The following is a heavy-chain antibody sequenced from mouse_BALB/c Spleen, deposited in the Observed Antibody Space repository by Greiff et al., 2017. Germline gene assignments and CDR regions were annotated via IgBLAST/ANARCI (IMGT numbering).Heavy chain of an antibody. CDR1: GFTFSSYA. CDR3: ARDRGSGYVFAY. V-gene: IGHV5-9-4*01. D-gene: IGHD3-1*01. J-gene: IGHJ3*01. Sequence: DVMLVESGGGLVKPGGSLKLSCAASGFTFSSYAMSWVRQSPEKRLEWVAEISSGGSYTYYPDTVTGRFTISRDNAKNTLYLEMSSLRSEDTAMYDCARDRGSGYVFAYWGQRTLVTVSA. CDR2: ISSGGSYT.